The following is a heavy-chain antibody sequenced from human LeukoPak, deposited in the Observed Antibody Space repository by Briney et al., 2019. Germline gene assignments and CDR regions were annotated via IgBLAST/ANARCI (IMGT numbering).Heavy chain of an antibody. V-gene: IGHV4-34*01. CDR2: INHSGST. D-gene: IGHD6-6*01. Sequence: KPSETLSLTCAVYGGSFSGYYWSWIRQPPGKGLEWIGEINHSGSTNYNPSLKSRVTISVDTSKNQFSLKLSSVTAADTAVYYCARSPRRRDWFDPWGQGTLVTVSS. CDR1: GGSFSGYY. CDR3: ARSPRRRDWFDP. J-gene: IGHJ5*02.